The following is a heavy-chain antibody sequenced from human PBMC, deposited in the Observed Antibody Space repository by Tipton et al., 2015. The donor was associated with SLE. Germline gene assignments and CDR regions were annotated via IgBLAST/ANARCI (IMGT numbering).Heavy chain of an antibody. CDR2: IRYDGSNK. Sequence: SLRLSCAASGFTFSSYGMHWVRQAPGKGLEWVTFIRYDGSNKYYADSVKGRFTISRDNSKNTLYLQMNSLRADDTAVYYCARDRVYSSSWYRGYYYYGMDVWDQGP. D-gene: IGHD6-13*01. V-gene: IGHV3-30*02. J-gene: IGHJ6*02. CDR3: ARDRVYSSSWYRGYYYYGMDV. CDR1: GFTFSSYG.